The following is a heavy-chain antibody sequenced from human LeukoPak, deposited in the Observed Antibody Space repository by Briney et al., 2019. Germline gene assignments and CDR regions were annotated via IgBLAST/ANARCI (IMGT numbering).Heavy chain of an antibody. CDR2: INSDGSST. D-gene: IGHD5-18*01. J-gene: IGHJ4*02. Sequence: GWSLRLPYLPPVFTFSSYWLHWVGQAPRTALVGVSRINSDGSSTSYADSVKGRFTISRDNAKNTLYLQMNSLRAEDTAVYYCARDRIQLWDRPLDYWGQGTLVTVSS. CDR3: ARDRIQLWDRPLDY. CDR1: VFTFSSYW. V-gene: IGHV3-74*01.